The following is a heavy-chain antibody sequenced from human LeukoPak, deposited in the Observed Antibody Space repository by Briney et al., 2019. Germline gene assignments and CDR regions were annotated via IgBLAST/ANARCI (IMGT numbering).Heavy chain of an antibody. Sequence: SETLSLTCTVSGGSISSYYWNWIRQPPGKGLEWIGNIYYSGSTNYNPSLKSRVTISVDTSKNQFSLNLSSVTAADTAVYYCARIPSSWYYFDYWGQGTLVTVSS. CDR1: GGSISSYY. V-gene: IGHV4-59*01. CDR3: ARIPSSWYYFDY. J-gene: IGHJ4*02. CDR2: IYYSGST.